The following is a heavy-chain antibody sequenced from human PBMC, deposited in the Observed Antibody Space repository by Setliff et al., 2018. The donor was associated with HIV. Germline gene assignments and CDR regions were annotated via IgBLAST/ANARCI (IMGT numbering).Heavy chain of an antibody. J-gene: IGHJ4*02. CDR2: ITGSSTT. CDR1: GFRFSVYS. CDR3: ARDQGTWYGGKGTFDY. D-gene: IGHD6-13*01. V-gene: IGHV3-48*01. Sequence: PGGSLRLSCAASGFRFSVYSMHWVRQAPGKGLEWLSYITGSSTTYYAESVKGRFTISRDNARNSLYLQVNSLRVEDTAVYFCARDQGTWYGGKGTFDYWGQGTLVTVSS.